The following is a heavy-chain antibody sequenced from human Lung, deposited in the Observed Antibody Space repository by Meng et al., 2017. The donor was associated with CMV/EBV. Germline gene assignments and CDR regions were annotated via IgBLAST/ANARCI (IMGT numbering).Heavy chain of an antibody. V-gene: IGHV1-2*06. CDR3: VRANLGSADY. Sequence: QVELVESGAEVKKPGASVKVSCKASGYTFPGYDMSWLRQAPGQGLEWVGRITPSSGSTTYAQKFQGRVTMTRDTSISTAYMELSSLRSDDAAIYYCVRANLGSADYWGQGTLVTVSS. D-gene: IGHD7-27*01. CDR1: GYTFPGYD. J-gene: IGHJ4*02. CDR2: ITPSSGST.